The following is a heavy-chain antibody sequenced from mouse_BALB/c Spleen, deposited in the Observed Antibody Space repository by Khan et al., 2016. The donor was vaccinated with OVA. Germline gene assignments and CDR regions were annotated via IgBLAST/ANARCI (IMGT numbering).Heavy chain of an antibody. V-gene: IGHV5-6-5*01. CDR3: ARDYWFAY. J-gene: IGHJ3*01. CDR2: ISSGGST. CDR1: GFTFSNYA. Sequence: EVKLVESGGGLVKPGGSLKLSCAASGFTFSNYAMSWVRQTPEKRLEWVASISSGGSTYYPDSVKGRFTISRDNARNILYLQMSSLRSEDTAIYYCARDYWFAYWGQGTLVTVSA.